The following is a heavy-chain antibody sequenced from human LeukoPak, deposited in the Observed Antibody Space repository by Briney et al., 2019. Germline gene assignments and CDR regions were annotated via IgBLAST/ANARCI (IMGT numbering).Heavy chain of an antibody. V-gene: IGHV3-30-3*01. CDR2: ISYDGSNK. CDR1: GFTFSSYA. CDR3: VRNLVVVPNGDWFDS. D-gene: IGHD2-15*01. Sequence: PGGSLRLSCAASGFTFSSYAMHWVRQAPGKGLEWVAVISYDGSNKYYADSVKGRFTISRDNAKNSLYLQMNSLSAEDTAVYYCVRNLVVVPNGDWFDSWGQGTLVTVSS. J-gene: IGHJ5*01.